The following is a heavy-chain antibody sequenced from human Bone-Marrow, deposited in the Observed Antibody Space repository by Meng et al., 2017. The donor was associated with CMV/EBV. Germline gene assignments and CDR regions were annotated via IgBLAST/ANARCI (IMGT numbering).Heavy chain of an antibody. CDR1: GFTFSSFG. CDR2: ISESDGST. D-gene: IGHD6-6*01. Sequence: GGSLRLSCAASGFTFSSFGMHWVRQAPGQGLEWVSTISESDGSTDYADSVKGRFTISRDNSKNTLYLQMNSLRAEDTAVYYCARARKSSSLYPTPFDYWGQGTLVTVSS. V-gene: IGHV3-NL1*01. CDR3: ARARKSSSLYPTPFDY. J-gene: IGHJ4*02.